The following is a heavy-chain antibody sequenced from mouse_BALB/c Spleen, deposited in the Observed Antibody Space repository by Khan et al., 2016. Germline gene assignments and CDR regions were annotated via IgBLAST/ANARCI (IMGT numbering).Heavy chain of an antibody. CDR2: ISSGGDFT. V-gene: IGHV5-12-1*01. CDR3: ARHGLPHWYFDV. CDR1: GLAFSRYD. D-gene: IGHD2-4*01. Sequence: EVELVESGGGLVKPGGSLKLSCAASGLAFSRYDMSWVRQTPEKRLEWVAFISSGGDFTYFPDTVSGRFTISRDNTNNTLHLQMSSLRSDDTSIYYCARHGLPHWYFDVWGAGTTVTVSS. J-gene: IGHJ1*01.